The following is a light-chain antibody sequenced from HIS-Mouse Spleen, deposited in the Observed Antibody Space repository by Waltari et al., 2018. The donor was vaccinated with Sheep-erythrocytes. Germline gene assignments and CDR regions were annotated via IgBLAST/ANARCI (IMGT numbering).Light chain of an antibody. J-gene: IGLJ1*01. CDR1: SSDAAGSDD. Sequence: ALTQPRSVSGSPGQSVTISCTGTSSDAAGSDDVSWYQQHPGKAPKLMIYDVRKRAAGVPVRVSGSKSGDTASLTISGPQDEDEADYYCCAYAGSYNHVFATGTKVTVL. V-gene: IGLV2-11*01. CDR2: DVR. CDR3: CAYAGSYNHV.